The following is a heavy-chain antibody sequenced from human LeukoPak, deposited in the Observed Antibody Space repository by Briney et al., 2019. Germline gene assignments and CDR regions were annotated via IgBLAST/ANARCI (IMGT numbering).Heavy chain of an antibody. CDR2: IYYSGGT. D-gene: IGHD3-3*02. CDR3: ARTFLGYYFYMDV. Sequence: SETLSLTCTVSGGSTSSYYWSWIRQPPGKGLEWIGYIYYSGGTNYNPSLKSRVTISVDTSKNQFSLKLSSVTAADTAVYYCARTFLGYYFYMDVWGKGTTVTVSS. CDR1: GGSTSSYY. V-gene: IGHV4-59*01. J-gene: IGHJ6*03.